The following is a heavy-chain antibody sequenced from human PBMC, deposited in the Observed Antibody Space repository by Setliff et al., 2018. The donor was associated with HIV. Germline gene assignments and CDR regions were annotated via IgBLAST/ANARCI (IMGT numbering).Heavy chain of an antibody. V-gene: IGHV4-39*07. CDR2: IYNSGST. J-gene: IGHJ4*02. Sequence: PSETLSLTCTVSGDSISSDDHYWSWIRQTPGKGLEWTGRIYNSGSTIYNPSLKSRVTLSLDTSKNQFSLNLNSVTAADTAVYYCARGGGPDTNFDSWGRGTLVTVSS. CDR3: ARGGGPDTNFDS. CDR1: GDSISSDDHY.